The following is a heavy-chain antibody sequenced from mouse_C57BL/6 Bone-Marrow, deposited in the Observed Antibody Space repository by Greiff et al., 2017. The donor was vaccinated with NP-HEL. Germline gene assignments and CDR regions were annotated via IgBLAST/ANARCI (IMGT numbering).Heavy chain of an antibody. CDR3: AREGYGSHFDY. CDR1: GYTFTSYW. D-gene: IGHD1-1*01. CDR2: IDPSDSYT. V-gene: IGHV1-69*01. J-gene: IGHJ2*01. Sequence: QVQLQQPGAELVMPGASVKLSCKASGYTFTSYWMHWVKQRPGQGLEWIGEIDPSDSYTNYNQKFKGKSTLTVDKSSRTAYMQLSSLTSEDSAVYYCAREGYGSHFDYWGQGTTLTVSS.